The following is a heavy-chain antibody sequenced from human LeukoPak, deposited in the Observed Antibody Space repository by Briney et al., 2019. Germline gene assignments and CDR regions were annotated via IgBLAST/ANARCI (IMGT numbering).Heavy chain of an antibody. J-gene: IGHJ4*02. D-gene: IGHD5-24*01. V-gene: IGHV3-49*04. CDR1: GFTFGDYA. CDR3: TRVRGSRWLQLPDY. CDR2: IRSKAYGGTT. Sequence: GGSLRLSCTASGFTFGDYAMSWVRQASGKGLEWVGFIRSKAYGGTTEYAASVKGRFTISRDDSKSIAYLQMNSLKTEDTAVYYCTRVRGSRWLQLPDYWGQGTLVTVSS.